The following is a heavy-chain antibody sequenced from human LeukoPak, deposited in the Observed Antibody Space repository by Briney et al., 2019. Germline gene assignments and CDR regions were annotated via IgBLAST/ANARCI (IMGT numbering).Heavy chain of an antibody. D-gene: IGHD3-9*01. CDR1: GGTFSNYA. CDR3: ARRDVLTGHGWFDP. Sequence: SVKVSCKASGGTFSNYAISWVRQAPGQGVQWMGGIIPILGTANYAQKFQARVTITADESTNTAYMELSTRRFEDTAVYYCARRDVLTGHGWFDPWGQGTRVTVSS. CDR2: IIPILGTA. J-gene: IGHJ5*02. V-gene: IGHV1-69*13.